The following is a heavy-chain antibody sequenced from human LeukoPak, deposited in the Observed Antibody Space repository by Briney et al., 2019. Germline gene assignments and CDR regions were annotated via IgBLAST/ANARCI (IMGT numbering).Heavy chain of an antibody. CDR1: GGSISSGGYS. Sequence: SQTLSLTCAVSGGSISSGGYSWSWIRQPPGKGLEWIGYIYHSGSTYYNPTPKSRVTISVDRSKNQFSLKLSSVTAADTAVYYCARGNSSGWYPFDYWGQGTLVTVSS. J-gene: IGHJ4*02. D-gene: IGHD6-19*01. CDR3: ARGNSSGWYPFDY. V-gene: IGHV4-30-2*01. CDR2: IYHSGST.